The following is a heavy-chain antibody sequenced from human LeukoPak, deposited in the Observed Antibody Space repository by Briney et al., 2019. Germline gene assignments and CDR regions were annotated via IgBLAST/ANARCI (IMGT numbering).Heavy chain of an antibody. Sequence: ASVKVSCKASGYTFTGYYMHWVRQAPGQGLEWMGWINPNSGGTNYAQKFQGRVTMTRDTSISTAYLQWSSLKASDTAMYYCARSHDYGGNSPYDYWGQGTLVTVSS. CDR2: INPNSGGT. CDR3: ARSHDYGGNSPYDY. D-gene: IGHD4-23*01. V-gene: IGHV1-2*02. J-gene: IGHJ4*02. CDR1: GYTFTGYY.